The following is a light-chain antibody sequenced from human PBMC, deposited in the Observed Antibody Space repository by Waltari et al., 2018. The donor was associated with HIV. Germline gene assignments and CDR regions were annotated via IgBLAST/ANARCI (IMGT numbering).Light chain of an antibody. Sequence: QSALTQPASVSGSLGQSLPISCIGSSSDIGTYNHVSWYQQYPDKAPLLLIRDVNTPHSGIPFRFSASKSGKTATLTISGLQAEDEADYYCSSYITTGTILFGGGTKVTVL. CDR3: SSYITTGTIL. V-gene: IGLV2-14*03. CDR2: DVN. J-gene: IGLJ3*02. CDR1: SSDIGTYNH.